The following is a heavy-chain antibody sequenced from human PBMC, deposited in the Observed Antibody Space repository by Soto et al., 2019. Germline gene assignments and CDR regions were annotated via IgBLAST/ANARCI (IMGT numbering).Heavy chain of an antibody. J-gene: IGHJ4*02. CDR3: AKENTGWYSN. CDR2: IGSRGST. D-gene: IGHD6-19*01. V-gene: IGHV3-23*01. CDR1: GFTLGSYA. Sequence: EVQLLESGGGLVQPGGSLRLSCAASGFTLGSYAMGWVRQAPGKGLEWVSAIGSRGSTFYADSVKGRFTISRDNSKNTLYLQMNSLRAEDTALYCCAKENTGWYSNWGQGTLVTVSS.